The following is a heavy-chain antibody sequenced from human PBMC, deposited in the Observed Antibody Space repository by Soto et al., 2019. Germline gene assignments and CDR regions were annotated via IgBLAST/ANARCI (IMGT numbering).Heavy chain of an antibody. CDR2: INAGNGNT. Sequence: QVQLVQSGAEEKKPGASVKVSCKASGYTFTGYAMHWVRQAPGHRLEWMGWINAGNGNTKYSQKFQGRVTITRDTSASTTYMELSSLRSEDTAVYYCARAVAEAADFDYWGQGTLVTVSS. D-gene: IGHD6-19*01. CDR1: GYTFTGYA. CDR3: ARAVAEAADFDY. V-gene: IGHV1-3*05. J-gene: IGHJ4*02.